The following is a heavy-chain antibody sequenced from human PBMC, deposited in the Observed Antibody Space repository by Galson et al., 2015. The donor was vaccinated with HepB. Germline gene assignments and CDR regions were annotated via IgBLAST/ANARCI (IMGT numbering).Heavy chain of an antibody. CDR3: ARVDNEGYDSGGYYRQADQ. V-gene: IGHV3-30*09. J-gene: IGHJ4*02. CDR2: ISYDGSDK. CDR1: GFAFSNYA. D-gene: IGHD3-22*01. Sequence: SLRLSCAASGFAFSNYAMHWVRRAPGKGLDWVALISYDGSDKYYAGSVKGRFAIARDNSKDTLYLQMNSLRVEDTAVYYCARVDNEGYDSGGYYRQADQWGQGTLVTVSS.